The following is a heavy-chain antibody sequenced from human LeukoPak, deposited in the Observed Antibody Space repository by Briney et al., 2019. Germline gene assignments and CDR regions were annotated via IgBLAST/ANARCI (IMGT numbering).Heavy chain of an antibody. V-gene: IGHV3-23*01. CDR2: LTTDGGST. CDR1: GFTFSSYD. Sequence: GRSLRLSCAASGFTFSSYDMSWVRQAPGKGLEWVSSLTTDGGSTEYADSVKGRFTISRDNSKNTLYLQMNSLRAEDTALYYCAKSLVRWAFDYWGQGTLVTVSS. CDR3: AKSLVRWAFDY. J-gene: IGHJ4*02. D-gene: IGHD4-23*01.